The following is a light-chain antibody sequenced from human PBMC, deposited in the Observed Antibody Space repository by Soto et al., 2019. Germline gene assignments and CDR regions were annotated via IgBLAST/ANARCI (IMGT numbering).Light chain of an antibody. CDR1: QSVGSSF. J-gene: IGKJ1*01. CDR2: GAS. Sequence: EIVLTQSPATLSLSPGERATLSCRASQSVGSSFLAWYQQKRGQAPRLLIHGASNRATGIPDRFSGSGSGTDFTLTITRLEPEDFAVYYCQQYGGSPRTFGQGTKVDIK. V-gene: IGKV3-20*01. CDR3: QQYGGSPRT.